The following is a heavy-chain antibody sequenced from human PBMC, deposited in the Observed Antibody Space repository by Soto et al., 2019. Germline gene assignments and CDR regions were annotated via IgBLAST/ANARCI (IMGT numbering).Heavy chain of an antibody. CDR3: ARGKLLWFGESLHGPFDY. D-gene: IGHD3-10*01. CDR2: ISSSSSYI. J-gene: IGHJ4*02. V-gene: IGHV3-21*01. CDR1: GFTFSSYS. Sequence: LRLSCAASGFTFSSYSMNWVRQAPGKGLEWVSSISSSSSYIYYADSVKGRFTISRDNAKNSLYLQMNSLRAEDTAVYYCARGKLLWFGESLHGPFDYWGQGTLVTVSS.